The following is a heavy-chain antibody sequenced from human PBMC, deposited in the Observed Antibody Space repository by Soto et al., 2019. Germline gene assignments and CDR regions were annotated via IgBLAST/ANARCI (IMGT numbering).Heavy chain of an antibody. CDR2: ISGSGGST. Sequence: GGSLRLSCAASGFTFSSYAMSWVRQAPGKGLEWVSAISGSGGSTYYADSVKGRFTISRDNSKNTLYLQMNSLRAEDTAVYYCAKPEYCSSTSCYALDYWGQGTLVTVSS. V-gene: IGHV3-23*01. CDR1: GFTFSSYA. J-gene: IGHJ4*02. CDR3: AKPEYCSSTSCYALDY. D-gene: IGHD2-2*01.